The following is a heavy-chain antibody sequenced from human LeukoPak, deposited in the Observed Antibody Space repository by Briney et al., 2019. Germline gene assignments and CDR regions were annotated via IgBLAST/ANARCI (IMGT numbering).Heavy chain of an antibody. J-gene: IGHJ4*02. Sequence: GGSLRLSCAASGFTFSSYGMHWVRQAPGKGLEWVAVISYDGGNKYYADSVKGRFTISRDNSKNTLYLQMNSLRAEDTAVYYCAKGVGRWLPLDYWGQGTLVTVSS. CDR3: AKGVGRWLPLDY. CDR1: GFTFSSYG. D-gene: IGHD6-19*01. CDR2: ISYDGGNK. V-gene: IGHV3-30*18.